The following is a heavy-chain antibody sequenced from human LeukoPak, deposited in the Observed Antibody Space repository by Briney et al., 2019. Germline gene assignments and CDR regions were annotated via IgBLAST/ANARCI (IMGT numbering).Heavy chain of an antibody. J-gene: IGHJ4*02. CDR1: GFIFSSYA. CDR3: AKGPRGRGSLTYFDY. D-gene: IGHD3-16*01. V-gene: IGHV3-23*01. Sequence: GGALRLSCAASGFIFSSYARSWVRQAPAKGLEGVSGISGGGGSTYYVDCVKDRLTISRDNSKNTLYLQMNRLSGEDTAVYYCAKGPRGRGSLTYFDYWGQGTLVTVSS. CDR2: ISGGGGST.